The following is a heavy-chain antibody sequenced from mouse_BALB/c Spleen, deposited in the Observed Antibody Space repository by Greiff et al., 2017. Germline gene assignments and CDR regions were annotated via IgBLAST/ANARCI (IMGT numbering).Heavy chain of an antibody. J-gene: IGHJ1*01. D-gene: IGHD1-1*01. CDR1: GYSITSGYY. Sequence: EVQRVESGPGLVKPSQSLSLTCSVTGYSITSGYYWNWIRQFPGNKLEWMGYISYDGSNNYNPSLKNRISITRDTSKNQFFLKLNSVTTEDTATYYCANYYGSWYFDVWGAGTTVTVSS. V-gene: IGHV3-6*02. CDR2: ISYDGSN. CDR3: ANYYGSWYFDV.